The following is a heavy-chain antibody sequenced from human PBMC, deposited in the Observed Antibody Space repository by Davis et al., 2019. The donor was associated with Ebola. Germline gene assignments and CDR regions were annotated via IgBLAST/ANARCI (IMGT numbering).Heavy chain of an antibody. CDR2: IYHSGST. J-gene: IGHJ4*02. D-gene: IGHD1-26*01. V-gene: IGHV4-4*02. CDR1: GGSISSSNW. CDR3: ARGVGATPGYFDY. Sequence: GSLRLSCAVSGGSISSSNWWSWVRQPPGKGLEWIGEIYHSGSTNYNPSLKSRVTISVDTSKNQFSLKLSSVTAADTAVYYCARGVGATPGYFDYWGQGTLVTVSS.